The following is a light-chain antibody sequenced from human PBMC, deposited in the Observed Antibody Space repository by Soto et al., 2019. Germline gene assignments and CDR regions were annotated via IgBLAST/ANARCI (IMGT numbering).Light chain of an antibody. CDR3: PQYGSSPPT. V-gene: IGKV3-20*01. CDR2: GAY. CDR1: ENVNSNV. J-gene: IGKJ1*01. Sequence: EIVMTQSPATLSVSPGEIATLSFSASENVNSNVALWYQQKPGQTPRLLIFGAYTRASCIPGRFSGSGSGTDFPLTLRRLEPEDFALYYCPQYGSSPPTFGPGTKVDIK.